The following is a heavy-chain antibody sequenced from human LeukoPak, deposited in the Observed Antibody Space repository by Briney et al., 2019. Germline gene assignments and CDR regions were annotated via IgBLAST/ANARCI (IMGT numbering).Heavy chain of an antibody. CDR2: ITIYNDNT. CDR3: VTDLGSGWYGAFAV. D-gene: IGHD6-19*01. CDR1: GYTRTNYG. V-gene: IGHV1-18*01. Sequence: ASVKVSCKASGYTRTNYGISWVRQAPGQGLEWMGWITIYNDNTHSAQNLQGRVSMTTDTSTNTVYMELRSLRLDDTAMYHCVTDLGSGWYGAFAVWGQGTMVTVSS. J-gene: IGHJ3*01.